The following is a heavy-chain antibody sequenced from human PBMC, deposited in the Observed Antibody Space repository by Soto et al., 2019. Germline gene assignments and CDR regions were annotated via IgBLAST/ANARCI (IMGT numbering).Heavy chain of an antibody. D-gene: IGHD4-17*01. J-gene: IGHJ4*02. CDR3: ARNDYGDYRPVY. CDR2: IDQSGGT. Sequence: QVHLQQWGAGLLKPSETLSLTCAVYGGSFSGYYWSWIRQPPGTGLEWIGEIDQSGGTNYNPSLKSRVTISIDTSKKQFSLKLRSVTAADTAVYYCARNDYGDYRPVYWGQGTRVTVSS. CDR1: GGSFSGYY. V-gene: IGHV4-34*01.